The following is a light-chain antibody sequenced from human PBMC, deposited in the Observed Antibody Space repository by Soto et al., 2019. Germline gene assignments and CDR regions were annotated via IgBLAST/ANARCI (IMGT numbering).Light chain of an antibody. V-gene: IGLV1-40*01. CDR2: GNS. CDR3: QSYDSSLSGSRV. J-gene: IGLJ1*01. CDR1: SSNIGAGYD. Sequence: QPVVTHPPSVSGAPGQRVTISCTGSSSNIGAGYDVHWYQQLPGTAPKLLIYGNSNRPSGVPDRFSGSKSGTSASLAITGLQAEDEADYYCQSYDSSLSGSRVFGTGTKLTVL.